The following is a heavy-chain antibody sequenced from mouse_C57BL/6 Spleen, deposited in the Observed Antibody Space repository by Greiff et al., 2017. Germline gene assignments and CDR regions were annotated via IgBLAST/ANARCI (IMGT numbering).Heavy chain of an antibody. CDR3: AKPGDYYGTGYFDV. CDR2: INPNNGGT. Sequence: EVQLQQSGPELVKPGASVKISCKASGYTFTDYYMNWVKQSHGKSLEWIGDINPNNGGTSYNQKFKGKATLTVDKSSSTAYMELRSLTSEDSAVYYCAKPGDYYGTGYFDVWGTGTTVTVSS. J-gene: IGHJ1*03. V-gene: IGHV1-26*01. D-gene: IGHD1-1*01. CDR1: GYTFTDYY.